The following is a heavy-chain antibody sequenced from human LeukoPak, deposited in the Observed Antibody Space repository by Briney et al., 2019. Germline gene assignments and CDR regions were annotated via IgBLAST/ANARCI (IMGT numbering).Heavy chain of an antibody. V-gene: IGHV1-2*02. D-gene: IGHD3-9*01. CDR3: ARGSTRTYYDILTGQYFDD. CDR2: INPNSGGT. J-gene: IGHJ4*02. CDR1: GYTFTGYY. Sequence: ASVKVSCKASGYTFTGYYMHWVRQAPGQGLGWMGWINPNSGGTNYAQKFQGRVTMTRDTSISTAYMELSRLRSDDTAVYYCARGSTRTYYDILTGQYFDDWGQGTLVTVSS.